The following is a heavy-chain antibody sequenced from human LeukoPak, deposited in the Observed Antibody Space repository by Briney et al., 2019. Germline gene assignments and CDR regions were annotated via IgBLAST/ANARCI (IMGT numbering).Heavy chain of an antibody. CDR1: GFTFSNYA. Sequence: PGGSLRLSCAAPGFTFSNYAMSWVRQAPGKGLEWVSVISGSGGSTYYADSVKGRFTISRDNSKNTLYLQMNSLRAEDTAVYYCAKGEKGPFAYWGQGTLVTVSS. J-gene: IGHJ4*02. CDR2: ISGSGGST. CDR3: AKGEKGPFAY. V-gene: IGHV3-23*01.